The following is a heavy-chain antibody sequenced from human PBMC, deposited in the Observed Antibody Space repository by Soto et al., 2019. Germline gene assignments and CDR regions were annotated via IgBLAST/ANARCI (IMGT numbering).Heavy chain of an antibody. J-gene: IGHJ5*02. CDR3: ARGYVRDWFDP. V-gene: IGHV4-34*01. CDR2: INHSGST. Sequence: PSETLSLTCAVYGGSFSGYYWSWIRQPPGKGLEWIGEINHSGSTNYNPSLKSRVTISVDTSKNQFSLKLSSVTAADTAVYYCARGYVRDWFDPWGQGTLVTVSS. CDR1: GGSFSGYY. D-gene: IGHD3-16*01.